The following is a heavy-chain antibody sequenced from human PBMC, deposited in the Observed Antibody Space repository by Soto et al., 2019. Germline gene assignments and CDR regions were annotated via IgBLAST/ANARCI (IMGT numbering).Heavy chain of an antibody. CDR1: GVSISSGGYS. V-gene: IGHV4-30-2*01. CDR2: IYHSGYT. Sequence: SETLSLTCAVSGVSISSGGYSWILIRQPPGKGLEWIGYIYHSGYTYYNPSLKSRVTISVDRSKNQFSLKVRSVTAADTAVYYCARVTYGAYVGYFDPWGQGIQVTVSS. J-gene: IGHJ5*02. CDR3: ARVTYGAYVGYFDP. D-gene: IGHD3-16*01.